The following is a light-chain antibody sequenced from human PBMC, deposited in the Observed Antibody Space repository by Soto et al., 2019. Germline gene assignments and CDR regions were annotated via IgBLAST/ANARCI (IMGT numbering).Light chain of an antibody. Sequence: DIQMTQSPSTLSASVGDRVTITCRASHFISSWLAWYQQKPGKAPKLLIYAASSLESGVPSRFSGSGSGTEFTLTISSLQPEDCATYYCQQYNSYPWTFGQGTKVDIK. V-gene: IGKV1-5*01. CDR2: AAS. CDR1: HFISSW. CDR3: QQYNSYPWT. J-gene: IGKJ1*01.